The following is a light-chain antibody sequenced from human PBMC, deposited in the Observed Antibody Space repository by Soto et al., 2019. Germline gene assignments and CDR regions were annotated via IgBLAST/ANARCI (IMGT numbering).Light chain of an antibody. J-gene: IGLJ2*01. V-gene: IGLV2-14*01. CDR2: EVS. Sequence: QSALTQPASVSGSPGQSITISCTGTSSDVGGYEYVSWYQHHPGKAPKLMISEVSNRPSGVSNRFSGSKSGNTASLTISGLQAEDEADYFCSSYSSNSTLIFGGGTKLTVL. CDR1: SSDVGGYEY. CDR3: SSYSSNSTLI.